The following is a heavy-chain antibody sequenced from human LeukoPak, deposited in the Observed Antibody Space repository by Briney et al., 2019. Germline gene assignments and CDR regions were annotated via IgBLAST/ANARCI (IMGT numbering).Heavy chain of an antibody. CDR3: ARDIGYCSSTSCYLSQRQYNWFDP. V-gene: IGHV4-30-4*08. CDR2: IYYSGST. Sequence: TLSLTCTVSGGSISSGDYYWSWIRQPPGKGLEWIGYIYYSGSTYYNPSLKSRVTISVDTSKNQFSLKLSSVTAADTAVYYCARDIGYCSSTSCYLSQRQYNWFDPWGQGTLVTVSS. D-gene: IGHD2-2*01. J-gene: IGHJ5*02. CDR1: GGSISSGDYY.